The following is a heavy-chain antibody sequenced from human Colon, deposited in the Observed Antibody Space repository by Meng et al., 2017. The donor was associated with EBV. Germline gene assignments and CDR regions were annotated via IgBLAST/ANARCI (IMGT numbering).Heavy chain of an antibody. Sequence: QGHLEAAGPGLVRPSGTLSPTCAGSGGSLSSRTWWSWVRQPPGKGLEWIGEIYHSGSTNYNPSLKSRITISVDESKNQFSLRLSSVTAADTAVYYCARVGAYCGGDCYHPRWGQGTLVTVSS. CDR1: GGSLSSRTW. CDR2: IYHSGST. CDR3: ARVGAYCGGDCYHPR. D-gene: IGHD2-21*02. V-gene: IGHV4-4*02. J-gene: IGHJ4*02.